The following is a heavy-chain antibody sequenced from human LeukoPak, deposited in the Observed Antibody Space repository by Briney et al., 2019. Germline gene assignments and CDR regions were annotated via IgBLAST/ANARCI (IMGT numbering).Heavy chain of an antibody. V-gene: IGHV1-69*13. CDR2: IIPIFGTA. CDR1: GGTFSSYA. D-gene: IGHD6-13*01. CDR3: ARDRYSSSWYYYGMDV. J-gene: IGHJ6*02. Sequence: SVKVSCKASGGTFSSYAISWVRQTPGQGLEWMRGIIPIFGTANYAQKFQGRVTITADESTSTAYMELSSLRSEDTAVYYCARDRYSSSWYYYGMDVWGQGTTVTVSS.